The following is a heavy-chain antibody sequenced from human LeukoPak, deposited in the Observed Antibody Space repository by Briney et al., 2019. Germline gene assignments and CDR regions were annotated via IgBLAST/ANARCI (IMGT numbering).Heavy chain of an antibody. V-gene: IGHV4-59*08. D-gene: IGHD3-10*01. Sequence: KPPESLSLTRSLSGDSTTGYNWTSIPPTPREGLEWIGYISYIGNTNYNPSLKRRVIISSVTSKNQFSLKMRSVTAADTAVEYCVRHGQEGDLYSSGSYNAFDIWGQGTVVTVSS. CDR3: VRHGQEGDLYSSGSYNAFDI. CDR2: ISYIGNT. J-gene: IGHJ3*02. CDR1: GDSTTGYN.